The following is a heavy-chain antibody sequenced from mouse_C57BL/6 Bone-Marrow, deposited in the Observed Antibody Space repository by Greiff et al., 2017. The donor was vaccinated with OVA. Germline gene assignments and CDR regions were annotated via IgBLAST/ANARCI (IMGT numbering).Heavy chain of an antibody. Sequence: EVKLVESGGGLVKPGGSLKFSCAASGFTFSDYGMAWVRQAPRKGPEWVAIISNLAYSHKYAENVKGRFTISRENDKNTMYLEMSSLLSDDTAMYYCASLVRSYEVFAYWGQGTLVTVSA. D-gene: IGHD1-1*01. CDR2: ISNLAYSH. CDR3: ASLVRSYEVFAY. V-gene: IGHV5-15*01. J-gene: IGHJ3*01. CDR1: GFTFSDYG.